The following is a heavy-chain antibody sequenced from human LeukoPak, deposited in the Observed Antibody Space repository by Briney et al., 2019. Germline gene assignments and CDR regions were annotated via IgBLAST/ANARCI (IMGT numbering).Heavy chain of an antibody. Sequence: SETLSLTCTVSGGSISSYYWNWIRQPPGKGLEWIGFIYIGGYNYNPSLKSRVTMSVDTSKNQVSLKVNSVTAADTAVYFCARQPPDTASFDYWGQGTLVTVSS. CDR2: IYIGGY. D-gene: IGHD3-22*01. CDR1: GGSISSYY. CDR3: ARQPPDTASFDY. J-gene: IGHJ4*02. V-gene: IGHV4-59*01.